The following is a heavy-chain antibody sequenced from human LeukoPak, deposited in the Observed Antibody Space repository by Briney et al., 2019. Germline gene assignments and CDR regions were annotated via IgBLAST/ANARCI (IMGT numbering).Heavy chain of an antibody. CDR1: GFTFSNYA. J-gene: IGHJ5*01. CDR2: IGGSGGTT. CDR3: AKGGVSSGWYDS. Sequence: GGSLRLSCAVSGFTFSNYAMSWVRQAPGKGLRWVSLIGGSGGTTYYADSVKGRFTISRDNSKNTLYLQMNSLRAEDTAVYYCAKGGVSSGWYDSWGQGTLVTVSS. D-gene: IGHD6-19*01. V-gene: IGHV3-23*01.